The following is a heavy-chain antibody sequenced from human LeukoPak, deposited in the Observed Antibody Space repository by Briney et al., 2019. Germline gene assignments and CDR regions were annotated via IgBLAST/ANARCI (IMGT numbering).Heavy chain of an antibody. J-gene: IGHJ4*02. D-gene: IGHD3-3*01. CDR2: ISAYNGNT. V-gene: IGHV1-18*01. Sequence: ASVKGSCKASGYTFTSYGISCVRQAPGQGLECMGWISAYNGNTNYAQKLQGRVTMTTDTSTSTAYMELRSLRSDDTAVYYCARDARIGGVASLTDYWGQGTLVTVSS. CDR1: GYTFTSYG. CDR3: ARDARIGGVASLTDY.